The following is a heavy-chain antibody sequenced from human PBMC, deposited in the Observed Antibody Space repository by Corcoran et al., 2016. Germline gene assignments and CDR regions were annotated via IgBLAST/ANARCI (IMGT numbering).Heavy chain of an antibody. J-gene: IGHJ6*02. CDR3: ARADGMDV. CDR1: GFNFSSYR. CDR2: ISRSGSTI. V-gene: IGHV3-48*04. Sequence: ELQLVESGGGLLQPGGSLRLSCAASGFNFSSYRINWVRLAPGKGLEWVSDISRSGSTIYYADSVKGRFTIARDNAKNSLYLQMNSLRAEDTAVYYCARADGMDVWGQGTTVTVSS.